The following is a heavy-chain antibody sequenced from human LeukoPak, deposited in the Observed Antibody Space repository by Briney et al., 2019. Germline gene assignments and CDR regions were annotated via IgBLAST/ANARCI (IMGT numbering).Heavy chain of an antibody. CDR3: ARHYSYGLEYYMDV. V-gene: IGHV4-39*01. CDR1: GGSISSNSYY. Sequence: SETLSLTCTVSGGSISSNSYYWGWIRQPPGKGLEWIGSIYYSGSTYHNPSLKSRVTISVDTSKNQFSLKLSSVTAADTAVYYCARHYSYGLEYYMDVWGKRTTVTISS. D-gene: IGHD5-18*01. J-gene: IGHJ6*03. CDR2: IYYSGST.